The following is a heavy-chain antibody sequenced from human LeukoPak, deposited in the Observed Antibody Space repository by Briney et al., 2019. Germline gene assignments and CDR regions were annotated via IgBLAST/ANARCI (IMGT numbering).Heavy chain of an antibody. J-gene: IGHJ1*01. CDR3: ARVGCSGGSCYPLGYFQH. V-gene: IGHV1-46*01. CDR2: INPSGGST. CDR1: GYTFASYY. Sequence: GASVKVSCTASGYTFASYYMHWVRQAPGQGLEWMGIINPSGGSTSYAQKFQGRVTMTRDTSTSTVYMELSSLRSEDTAVYYCARVGCSGGSCYPLGYFQHWGQGTLVTVSS. D-gene: IGHD2-15*01.